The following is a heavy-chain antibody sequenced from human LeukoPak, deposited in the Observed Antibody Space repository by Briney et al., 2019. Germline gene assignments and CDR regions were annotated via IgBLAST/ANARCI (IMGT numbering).Heavy chain of an antibody. J-gene: IGHJ3*02. CDR3: ARDRDYYDSSGYYYGGYDI. CDR2: IRYDGSNK. CDR1: GFTFSSYG. Sequence: GGSLRLSCAASGFTFSSYGMHWVRQAPGKGLEWVAFIRYDGSNKYYADSVKGRFTISRDNAKNSLYLQMNSLRAEDTAVYYCARDRDYYDSSGYYYGGYDIWGQGTMVAVSS. D-gene: IGHD3-22*01. V-gene: IGHV3-30*02.